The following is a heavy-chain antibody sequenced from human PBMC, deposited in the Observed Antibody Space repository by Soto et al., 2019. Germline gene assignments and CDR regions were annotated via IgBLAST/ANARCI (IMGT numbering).Heavy chain of an antibody. J-gene: IGHJ3*02. CDR3: ATMTTLTTRASDI. D-gene: IGHD4-17*01. CDR1: GGSISSGGYS. V-gene: IGHV4-30-2*01. CDR2: IYHSGST. Sequence: QLQLQESGSGLVKPSQTLSLTCAVAGGSISSGGYSWNWIRQPPGKGLERIGYIYHSGSTYYNPSLKSRVTISLDRAKDQFSLKLSSVTAADTAVYYCATMTTLTTRASDIWGQGTMVTVSS.